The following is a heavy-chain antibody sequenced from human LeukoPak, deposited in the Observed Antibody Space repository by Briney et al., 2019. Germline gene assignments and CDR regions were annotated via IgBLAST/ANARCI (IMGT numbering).Heavy chain of an antibody. D-gene: IGHD3-3*01. Sequence: PGGSLRLSCAASGFNFYDYAMHWVRQAPGKGLEWVSGISWNSVTIAYADSVRGRFTISRDNAKNSLYLQMNSLRPEDTALYYCAKSPGMESYYYYMDVWGKGTTVTVSS. CDR3: AKSPGMESYYYYMDV. CDR1: GFNFYDYA. J-gene: IGHJ6*03. CDR2: ISWNSVTI. V-gene: IGHV3-9*01.